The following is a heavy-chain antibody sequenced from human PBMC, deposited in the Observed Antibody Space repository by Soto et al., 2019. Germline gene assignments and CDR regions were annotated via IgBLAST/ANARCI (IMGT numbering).Heavy chain of an antibody. CDR1: GFTFSSYE. CDR2: ISSSGSTI. D-gene: IGHD3-16*02. Sequence: GGSLRLSCAASGFTFSSYEMNWVRQAPGKGLEWVSYISSSGSTIYYADSVKGRFTISRDNAKNSLYLQMNSLRAEDTAVYYCARWGLYDYVWGSYRSNWFDPWGQGTLVTVSS. J-gene: IGHJ5*02. V-gene: IGHV3-48*03. CDR3: ARWGLYDYVWGSYRSNWFDP.